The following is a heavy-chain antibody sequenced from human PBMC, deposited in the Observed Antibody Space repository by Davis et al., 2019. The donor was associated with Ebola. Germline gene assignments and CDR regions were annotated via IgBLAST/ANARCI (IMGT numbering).Heavy chain of an antibody. CDR3: ARDVSHYYYDGSGYHY. Sequence: PGGSLRLSCAASGFTFSSYWMHWVRQAPGKGLVWVSRINSDGSGTSYADSVKGRFTISRDNAKNTLYLQMNSLRAEDTAVYYCARDVSHYYYDGSGYHYWGQGTLVTVSS. V-gene: IGHV3-74*01. CDR1: GFTFSSYW. J-gene: IGHJ4*02. CDR2: INSDGSGT. D-gene: IGHD3-22*01.